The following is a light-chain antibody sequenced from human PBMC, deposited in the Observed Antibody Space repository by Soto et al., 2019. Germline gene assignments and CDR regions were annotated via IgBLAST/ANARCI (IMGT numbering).Light chain of an antibody. CDR1: QNINNW. CDR2: DAS. V-gene: IGKV1-5*01. J-gene: IGKJ1*01. CDR3: QHMRT. Sequence: DIQMTQSPSTLSASVGDRVTITCRASQNINNWIAWYQQKPGRAPKFLIYDASTLESGVPSRFSGSGFGTEFSLTISSLQPDDFGSYYCQHMRTFGQVTKVEIK.